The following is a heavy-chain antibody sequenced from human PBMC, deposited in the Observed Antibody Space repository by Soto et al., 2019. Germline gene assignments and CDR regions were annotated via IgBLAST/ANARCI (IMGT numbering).Heavy chain of an antibody. V-gene: IGHV3-48*01. CDR3: ARDIDG. Sequence: VQVVESGGGLVQPGESLRLSCAASGFTFSYYSMNWVRQAPGKGLEWVSYISSNSNTKFYADSVKGRFTISRDNARNSLYLQMNSLRAEDTAVYYCARDIDGGGQGTLVTVSS. D-gene: IGHD2-15*01. J-gene: IGHJ4*02. CDR1: GFTFSYYS. CDR2: ISSNSNTK.